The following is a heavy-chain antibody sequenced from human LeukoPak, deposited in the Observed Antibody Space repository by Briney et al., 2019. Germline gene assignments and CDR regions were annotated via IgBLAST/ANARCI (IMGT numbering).Heavy chain of an antibody. D-gene: IGHD3-22*01. CDR1: GGSFSGYY. CDR2: INHSGST. Sequence: SETLPLTCAVYGGSFSGYYWSWIRQPPGKGLEWIGEINHSGSTNYNPSLKSRVTISVDTSKNQFSLKLSSVTAADTAVYYCARGLRITMIVVVITTHAFDIWGQGTMVTVSS. CDR3: ARGLRITMIVVVITTHAFDI. V-gene: IGHV4-34*01. J-gene: IGHJ3*02.